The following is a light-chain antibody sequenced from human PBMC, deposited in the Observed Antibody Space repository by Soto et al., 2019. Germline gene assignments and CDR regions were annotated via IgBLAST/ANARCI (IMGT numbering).Light chain of an antibody. CDR2: DAS. CDR3: QHRSNRDLT. CDR1: QRVGNS. Sequence: EVVLTQSPGILSLSPGERATLSCRASQRVGNSLAWYQQRPGQAPRLLIYDASRRAIGIPARFSGSGSGTDFSLTITSLEPEDAAVYYCQHRSNRDLTFGGGTKVEIK. J-gene: IGKJ4*01. V-gene: IGKV3-11*01.